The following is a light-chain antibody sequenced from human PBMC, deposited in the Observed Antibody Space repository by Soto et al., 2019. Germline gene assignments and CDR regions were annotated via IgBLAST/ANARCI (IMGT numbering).Light chain of an antibody. Sequence: ETVMTQSPGTLSVSPGESATLSCRASQSVXIHLAWYEQKPGQATRLLISYESTRGTGILARFSGSGSGREFTLTLSSLQSEEFAVYYCRQYSKWPTITFGQGTRLEIK. CDR1: QSVXIH. V-gene: IGKV3-15*01. J-gene: IGKJ5*01. CDR2: YES. CDR3: RQYSKWPTIT.